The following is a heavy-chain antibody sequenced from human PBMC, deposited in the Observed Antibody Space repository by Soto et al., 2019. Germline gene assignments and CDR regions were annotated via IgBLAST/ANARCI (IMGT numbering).Heavy chain of an antibody. J-gene: IGHJ3*02. V-gene: IGHV3-23*01. CDR2: ISGSGGST. Sequence: PGGSLRLSCAASGFTFSSYAMSWVRQAPGKGLEWVSAISGSGGSTYYADSVKGRFTISRDNSKNTLYLQMNSLRAEDTAVYYCAKSWPFGRITMIGAFDIWGQGTMVTVSS. CDR1: GFTFSSYA. CDR3: AKSWPFGRITMIGAFDI. D-gene: IGHD3-22*01.